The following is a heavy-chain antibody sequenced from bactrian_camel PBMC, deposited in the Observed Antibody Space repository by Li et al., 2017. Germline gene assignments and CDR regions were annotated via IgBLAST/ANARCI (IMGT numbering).Heavy chain of an antibody. D-gene: IGHD7*01. V-gene: IGHV3S1*01. CDR1: GYIYSSHC. CDR2: IYREDERT. J-gene: IGHJ4*01. Sequence: HVQLVESGGGTVQAGGSLRLSCVASGYIYSSHCMGWVRQAPGNEREGVAAIYREDERTYYDGAVRDRFTISRDSAKSMLYLEMNSLKPEDTAVYYCARDKDYVIGGRYNPDSQGTQVTVS.